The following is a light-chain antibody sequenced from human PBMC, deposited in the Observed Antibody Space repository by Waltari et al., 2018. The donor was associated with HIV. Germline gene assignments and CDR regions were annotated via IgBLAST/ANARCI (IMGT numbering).Light chain of an antibody. V-gene: IGKV1-12*01. J-gene: IGKJ2*01. CDR2: EAS. CDR1: QNIGRS. Sequence: IQMTQSPSSVSVFVGGGVSISCRASQNIGRSLAWYQLKPGKAPKLLVYEASRLNDGVPARFHATGSKSNFTLDINNLQSEDFAFDVCQQATSFPHTFG. CDR3: QQATSFPHT.